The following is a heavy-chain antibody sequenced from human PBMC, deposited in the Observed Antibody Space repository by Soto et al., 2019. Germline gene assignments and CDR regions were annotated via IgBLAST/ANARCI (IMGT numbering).Heavy chain of an antibody. CDR1: GFTFGDYA. V-gene: IGHV3-49*04. CDR2: IRSKAYGGTT. D-gene: IGHD5-18*01. CDR3: TRDVDTAMVYYYYGMDV. Sequence: LRLSCTASGFTFGDYAMSWVRQAPGKGLEWVGFIRSKAYGGTTEYAASVKGRFTISRDDSKSIAYLQMNSLKTEDTAVYYCTRDVDTAMVYYYYGMDVWGQGTTVTAP. J-gene: IGHJ6*02.